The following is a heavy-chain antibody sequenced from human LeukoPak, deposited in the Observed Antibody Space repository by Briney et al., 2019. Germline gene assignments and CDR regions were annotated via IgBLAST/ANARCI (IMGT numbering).Heavy chain of an antibody. CDR2: ITSSSNPI. V-gene: IGHV3-48*01. CDR3: AAIIYDLWSGFQD. D-gene: IGHD3-3*01. Sequence: GGSLRLSCAASGFSFSSYSMNWVRQAPGKGLEWISYITSSSNPIYYADSVKGRLTISRDNARNSVYLQMNSLRADDTGVYYCAAIIYDLWSGFQDWGQGTLVTVSS. J-gene: IGHJ1*01. CDR1: GFSFSSYS.